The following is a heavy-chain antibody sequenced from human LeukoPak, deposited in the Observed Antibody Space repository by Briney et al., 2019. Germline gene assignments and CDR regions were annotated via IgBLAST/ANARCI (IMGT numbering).Heavy chain of an antibody. CDR3: ARREEEMASPGFDY. V-gene: IGHV4-39*01. CDR2: IYYSGST. CDR1: GGSFSGYY. J-gene: IGHJ4*02. Sequence: SETLSLTCAVYGGSFSGYYWGWIRQPPGKGLEWIGSIYYSGSTYYNPSLKSRVTISVDTSKNQFSLKLSSATAADTAVYYCARREEEMASPGFDYWGQGTLVTVSS. D-gene: IGHD5-24*01.